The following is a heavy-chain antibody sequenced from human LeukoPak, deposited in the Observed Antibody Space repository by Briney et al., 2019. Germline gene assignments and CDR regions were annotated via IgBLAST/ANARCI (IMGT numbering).Heavy chain of an antibody. D-gene: IGHD3-22*01. J-gene: IGHJ4*02. Sequence: ASVKVSCKAFGYTFTSNYMHWVRQAPGQGPEWMGVISPSGGSTTYAQKFQGRVTITADESTSTAYMELSSLRSEDTAVYYCARDPFSATYYYDSSGYMAPQSWGQGTLVTVSS. CDR3: ARDPFSATYYYDSSGYMAPQS. CDR1: GYTFTSNY. V-gene: IGHV1-46*01. CDR2: ISPSGGST.